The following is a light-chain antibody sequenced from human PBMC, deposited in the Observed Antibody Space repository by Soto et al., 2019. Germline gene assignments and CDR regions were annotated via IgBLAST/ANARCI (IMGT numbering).Light chain of an antibody. V-gene: IGKV3-20*01. CDR3: QQYVSSTWA. CDR2: GAS. J-gene: IGKJ1*01. Sequence: DIVLAQSPGTLSLSPGESATLSCRASQRLXNSFLAGYQQKPGQAPRLLXDGASRRATGSPDRLTGSGSGTDFTLTISRLEPEYFAVYYCQQYVSSTWAFGQGTKVDIK. CDR1: QRLXNSF.